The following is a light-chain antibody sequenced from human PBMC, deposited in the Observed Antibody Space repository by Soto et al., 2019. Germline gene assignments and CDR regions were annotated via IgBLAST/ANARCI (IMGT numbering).Light chain of an antibody. CDR1: QSVSTNN. V-gene: IGKV3-20*01. Sequence: IVLTQARRPMSXSPRERATLXXXXSQSVSTNNLAWYQQRPGRAPRLLIYAASRRATGIPDRFSGSGSGTDFTLTISRLEPEDLAVYYCQQYDYSVWTFGQGTKVDIK. J-gene: IGKJ1*01. CDR3: QQYDYSVWT. CDR2: AAS.